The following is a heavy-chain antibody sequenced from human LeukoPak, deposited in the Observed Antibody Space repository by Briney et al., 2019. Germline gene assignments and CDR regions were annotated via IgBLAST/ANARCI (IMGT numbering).Heavy chain of an antibody. J-gene: IGHJ1*01. D-gene: IGHD4-17*01. CDR2: IYYSGST. V-gene: IGHV4-59*01. CDR1: GGSISSYY. Sequence: SETLSLTCTVSGGSISSYYWSWIRQPPGKGLEWIGYIYYSGSTNYNPSLKSRVTISVDTSKNQFSLKLSSVTAADTAVYYCARGIYHGDYLEYFQHWGQGTLVTVSS. CDR3: ARGIYHGDYLEYFQH.